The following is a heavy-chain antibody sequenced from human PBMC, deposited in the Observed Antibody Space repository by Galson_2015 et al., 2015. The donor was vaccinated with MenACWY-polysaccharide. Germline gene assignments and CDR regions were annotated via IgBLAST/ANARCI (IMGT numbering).Heavy chain of an antibody. D-gene: IGHD2-15*01. Sequence: LRLSCAASGIRFSGSGMHWVRQAPGKGLEWVAVIQYDGSKIVYADSVKGRFTVSRDNSKNTLYLEMSSLRAEDTAVYYCAREGSRIVFHAFDVWGQGTMVIVSS. CDR3: AREGSRIVFHAFDV. V-gene: IGHV3-33*05. CDR2: IQYDGSKI. CDR1: GIRFSGSG. J-gene: IGHJ3*01.